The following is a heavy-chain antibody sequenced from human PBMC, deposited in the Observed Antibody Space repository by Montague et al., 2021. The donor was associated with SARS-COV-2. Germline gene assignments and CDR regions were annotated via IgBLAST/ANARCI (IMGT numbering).Heavy chain of an antibody. CDR1: GYSVTSSY. CDR2: ISHSGIT. Sequence: SETLSLTRTVSGYSVTSSYWSWIRQPPGKGLQWIGFISHSGITNYNSFFKSRVAISVNTSKNHFSLKLSSATAADTAVYYCARLSIGGPLIRWFDSWGQGTLVTVSS. J-gene: IGHJ5*01. V-gene: IGHV4-59*02. D-gene: IGHD3-3*01. CDR3: ARLSIGGPLIRWFDS.